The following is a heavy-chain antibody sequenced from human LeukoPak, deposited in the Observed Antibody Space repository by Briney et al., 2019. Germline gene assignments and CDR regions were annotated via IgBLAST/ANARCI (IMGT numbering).Heavy chain of an antibody. J-gene: IGHJ6*02. CDR1: GGSISSYY. CDR3: ARESRDGDYGYYYGMDV. V-gene: IGHV4-59*01. D-gene: IGHD4-17*01. Sequence: PSETLSLACTVPGGSISSYYWSWIRQPPGKGLEWIGYIYYSGSTNYNPSLKSRVTISVDTSKNQFSLKLSSVTAADTAVYYCARESRDGDYGYYYGMDVWGQGTTVTVSS. CDR2: IYYSGST.